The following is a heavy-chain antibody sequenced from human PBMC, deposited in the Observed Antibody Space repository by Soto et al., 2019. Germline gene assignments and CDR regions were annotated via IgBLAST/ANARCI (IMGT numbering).Heavy chain of an antibody. CDR3: ARDLAAAGKYYYYYYGKDV. Sequence: QVQLVQSGAEVKKPGSSVKVSCKASGGTFSSYAISWVRQAPGQGLEWMGGIIPIFGTANYAQKFQGRVTITADESTSTAYMELSSLRSEDTAVYYCARDLAAAGKYYYYYYGKDVWGQGTTGTVSS. D-gene: IGHD6-13*01. CDR1: GGTFSSYA. J-gene: IGHJ6*02. V-gene: IGHV1-69*01. CDR2: IIPIFGTA.